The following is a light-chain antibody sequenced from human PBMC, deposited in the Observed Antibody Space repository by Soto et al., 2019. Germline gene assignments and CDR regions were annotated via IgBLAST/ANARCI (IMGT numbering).Light chain of an antibody. CDR1: SSDVGGYKY. CDR3: SSYSSSSISYV. V-gene: IGLV2-14*01. Sequence: QSVLTQPASVSGSPGQSITISCAGSSSDVGGYKYVSWYQQLPGNAPKLIIYEVTIRPSGVSNRFSGSKSGNTASLTISGLQAEDEADYYCSSYSSSSISYVFGTGTRSPS. CDR2: EVT. J-gene: IGLJ1*01.